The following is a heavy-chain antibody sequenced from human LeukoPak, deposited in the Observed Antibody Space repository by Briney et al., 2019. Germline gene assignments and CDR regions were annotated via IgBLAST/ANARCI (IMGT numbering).Heavy chain of an antibody. Sequence: GGSLRLSCAASGFTFSSYEMNWVRQAPGKGLEWVSYISSSSSTIYYADSVKGRFTISRDNAKNSLYLHMNSLRAGDTALYYCARDRGGKWELLGAFDIWGQGTMVIVSS. V-gene: IGHV3-48*03. D-gene: IGHD1-26*01. J-gene: IGHJ3*02. CDR1: GFTFSSYE. CDR3: ARDRGGKWELLGAFDI. CDR2: ISSSSSTI.